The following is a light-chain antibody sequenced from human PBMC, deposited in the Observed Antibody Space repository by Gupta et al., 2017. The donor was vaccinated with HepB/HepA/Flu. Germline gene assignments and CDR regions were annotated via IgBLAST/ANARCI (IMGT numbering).Light chain of an antibody. Sequence: VLTQSPATLSLSPGERATLSCRASHIVSSYLDWYQQKPGQAPRLLIYDASNRAIGNPARFSGSGYGKDFTHTSSRREYEVCAVYYQQQRSTSLTFGRGTKVDIK. CDR3: QQRSTSLT. CDR1: HIVSSY. V-gene: IGKV3-11*01. CDR2: DAS. J-gene: IGKJ4*01.